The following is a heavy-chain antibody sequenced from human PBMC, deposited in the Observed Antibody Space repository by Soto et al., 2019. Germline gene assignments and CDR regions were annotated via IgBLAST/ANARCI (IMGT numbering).Heavy chain of an antibody. D-gene: IGHD3-22*01. CDR2: ISGGGDSA. CDR3: AKVGYESGGYCYHDAFHI. CDR1: GSTSSSDA. J-gene: IGHJ3*02. V-gene: IGHV3-23*01. Sequence: EVQLLESGGGLVQAGGSLRLSCRASGSTSSSDAMTWVRQAPGKGLEWVSVISGGGDSAYYADSVQGRFAISRDNSKNTLFLQMSSRRAEGAAVYYCAKVGYESGGYCYHDAFHIGGQGTMVTVSS.